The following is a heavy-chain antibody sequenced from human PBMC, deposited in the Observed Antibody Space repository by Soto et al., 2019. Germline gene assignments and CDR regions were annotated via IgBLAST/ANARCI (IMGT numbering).Heavy chain of an antibody. CDR3: AKVRLGSGWTDY. CDR1: GFTFSSYG. D-gene: IGHD6-19*01. V-gene: IGHV3-30*18. CDR2: ISYDGSNK. Sequence: GGSLRLSCAASGFTFSSYGMHWVRQAPGKGLEWVAVISYDGSNKYYADSVKGRFTISRDNSKNTLYLQMNSLRAEDTAVYYCAKVRLGSGWTDYWGQGTLVTVSS. J-gene: IGHJ4*02.